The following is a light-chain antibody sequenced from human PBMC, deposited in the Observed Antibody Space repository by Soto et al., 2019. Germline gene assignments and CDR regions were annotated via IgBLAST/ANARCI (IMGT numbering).Light chain of an antibody. CDR2: DAS. V-gene: IGKV1-5*01. CDR1: QSISRW. J-gene: IGKJ2*01. Sequence: DIQMTQSPSTLSASVGDRVTITCRASQSISRWLAWYQQKPGKAPNLLIYDASSLESGVPSRFSGSGSGTEFTLSISSLQPDDFATYYCQQFHSSSPYTFGQGTKLEIK. CDR3: QQFHSSSPYT.